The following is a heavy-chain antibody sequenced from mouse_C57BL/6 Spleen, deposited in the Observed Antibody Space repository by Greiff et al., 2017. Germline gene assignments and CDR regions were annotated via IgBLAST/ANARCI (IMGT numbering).Heavy chain of an antibody. CDR3: ARGERGYDYDRAWFAY. J-gene: IGHJ3*01. CDR2: INPNNGGT. CDR1: GYTFTDYY. Sequence: EVQLQQSGPELVKPGASVKISCKASGYTFTDYYMNWVKQSHGKSLEWIGDINPNNGGTSYNQKFKGKAPLTVDKSSSTAYMELRSLTSEDSAVYYCARGERGYDYDRAWFAYWGQGTLVTVSA. V-gene: IGHV1-26*01. D-gene: IGHD2-4*01.